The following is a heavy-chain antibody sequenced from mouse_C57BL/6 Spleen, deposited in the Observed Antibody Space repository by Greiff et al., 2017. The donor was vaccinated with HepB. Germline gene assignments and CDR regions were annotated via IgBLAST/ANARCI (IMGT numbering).Heavy chain of an antibody. J-gene: IGHJ2*01. CDR3: ARDGYYEDDFED. V-gene: IGHV1-22*01. Sequence: EVQLQQPGPELVKPGASVKLSCKASGYTFTDYNMHWVKQSPGQRLEWIGDINPNNGGTSYNQKFKGKATLTVNKSSSTAYMELRSLTSEDSAVYYCARDGYYEDDFEDWGKGTTVPVA. CDR2: INPNNGGT. D-gene: IGHD2-3*01. CDR1: GYTFTDYN.